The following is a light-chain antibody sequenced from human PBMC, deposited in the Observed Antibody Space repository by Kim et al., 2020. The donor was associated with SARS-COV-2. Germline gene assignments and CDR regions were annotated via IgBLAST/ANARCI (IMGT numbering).Light chain of an antibody. CDR1: QSVSSN. CDR3: QQYNNWPYT. J-gene: IGKJ2*01. CDR2: GAS. V-gene: IGKV3-15*01. Sequence: SGSQGERAALACRASQSVSSNLAWYQQNPGQAPRLLIYGASTRATGIPARFSGSGSGTEFTLTISSLQSEDFAVYYCQQYNNWPYTFGQGTKLEI.